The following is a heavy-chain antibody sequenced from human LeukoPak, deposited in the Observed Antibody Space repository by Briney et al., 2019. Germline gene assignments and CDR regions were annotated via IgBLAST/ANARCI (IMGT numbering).Heavy chain of an antibody. V-gene: IGHV4-39*01. J-gene: IGHJ1*01. Sequence: SETLSLTCTVSGGSISSSSYYWGWIRHPPGKRLEWIGSIYYGGSTYYNPSLKSRVTISVDTSKNQFSLKLSSVTAADTAVYYCATSQTSYDSSGEYFQHWGQGTLVTVSS. CDR2: IYYGGST. CDR1: GGSISSSSYY. D-gene: IGHD3-22*01. CDR3: ATSQTSYDSSGEYFQH.